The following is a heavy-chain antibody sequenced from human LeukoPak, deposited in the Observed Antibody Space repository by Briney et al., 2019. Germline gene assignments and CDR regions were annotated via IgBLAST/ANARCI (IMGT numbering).Heavy chain of an antibody. D-gene: IGHD3-16*01. CDR2: ISYDGSNK. CDR3: AKGGTYRDYFDY. V-gene: IGHV3-30*18. J-gene: IGHJ4*02. Sequence: GGSLRLTCAASGFSFSNYGIHWVRQAPGKGLEWVTVISYDGSNKYYADSVKGRFTISRDNSKNTLYLQMNSLRAEDTAVYYCAKGGTYRDYFDYWGQGTLVTVSS. CDR1: GFSFSNYG.